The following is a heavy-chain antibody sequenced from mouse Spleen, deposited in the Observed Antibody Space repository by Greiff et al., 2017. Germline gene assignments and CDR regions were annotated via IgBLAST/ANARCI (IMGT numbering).Heavy chain of an antibody. CDR2: IDPETGGT. CDR3: TGVYYDWYFDV. CDR1: GYTFTDYE. Sequence: QVQLQQSGAELVRPGASVTLSCKASGYTFTDYEMHWVKQTPVHGLEWIGAIDPETGGTAYNQKFKGKAILTADKSSSTAYMELRSLTSEDSAVYYCTGVYYDWYFDVWGAGTTVTVSS. D-gene: IGHD1-1*01. V-gene: IGHV1-15*01. J-gene: IGHJ1*01.